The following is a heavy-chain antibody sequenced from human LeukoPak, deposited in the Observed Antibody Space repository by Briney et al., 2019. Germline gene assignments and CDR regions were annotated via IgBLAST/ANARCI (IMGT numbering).Heavy chain of an antibody. CDR1: GFTFSSYS. CDR3: AREWPRADYIFDY. D-gene: IGHD4-11*01. CDR2: ISSSGTI. J-gene: IGHJ4*02. Sequence: GGSLRLSCAASGFTFSSYSMNWVRQAPGKGLEWISYISSSGTIYYVDSAKGRFTISRDNAKNSLYLQMNSLRAEDTAVYYCAREWPRADYIFDYWGQGTLVTVSS. V-gene: IGHV3-48*01.